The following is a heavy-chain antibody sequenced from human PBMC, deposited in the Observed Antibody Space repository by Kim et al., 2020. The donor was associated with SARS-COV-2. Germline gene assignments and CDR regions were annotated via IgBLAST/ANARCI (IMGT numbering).Heavy chain of an antibody. CDR2: IYYSGST. V-gene: IGHV4-39*01. D-gene: IGHD6-19*01. J-gene: IGHJ4*02. CDR3: ARIGYSSGWPDY. Sequence: LSLTCTVSGGSISSSSNFWGWIRQPPGKGLEWIGSIYYSGSTYYNPSLKSRVIISVDMSKNQLSLKLSSVTAADTAVYYCARIGYSSGWPDYWGQGTLVTVSS. CDR1: GGSISSSSNF.